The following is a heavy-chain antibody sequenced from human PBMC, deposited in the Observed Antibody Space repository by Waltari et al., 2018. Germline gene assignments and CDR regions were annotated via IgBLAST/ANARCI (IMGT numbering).Heavy chain of an antibody. Sequence: QLQLQESGPGLVKPSETLSLTCTVSRSSIRNNNYYWGWVRQPPGKGLEWIGGFYKSGTTYDNPSLKRRVTISVDTSNNQFSLKLNSVTAADTAVYYCVRGYPDIVATISDYWGQGTLVIVSS. D-gene: IGHD5-12*01. CDR2: FYKSGTT. V-gene: IGHV4-39*07. J-gene: IGHJ4*02. CDR3: VRGYPDIVATISDY. CDR1: RSSIRNNNYY.